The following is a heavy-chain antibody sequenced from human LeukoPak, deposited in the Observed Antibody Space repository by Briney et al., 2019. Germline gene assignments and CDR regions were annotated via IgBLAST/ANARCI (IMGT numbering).Heavy chain of an antibody. CDR3: ARTLFTSGSYYSDY. CDR1: GFTFSSYS. V-gene: IGHV3-21*01. Sequence: PGGSLRLSCAASGFTFSSYSMNWVRQAPGKGLEWVSSISSSSSYIYYADSVKGRFTISRDNAKNSLYLQMNSLRAEDTAVYYCARTLFTSGSYYSDYWGQGTLVTVSS. CDR2: ISSSSSYI. J-gene: IGHJ4*02. D-gene: IGHD3-10*01.